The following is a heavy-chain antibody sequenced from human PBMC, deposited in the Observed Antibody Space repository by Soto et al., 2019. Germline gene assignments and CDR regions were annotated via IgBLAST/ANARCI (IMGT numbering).Heavy chain of an antibody. CDR3: ATAGTGTFTY. CDR2: ISSDGSST. J-gene: IGHJ4*02. Sequence: EVQLVESGGGLVQPGGSLRLSCAASGFNFSGSWMHWVRQAPGKGLVWVSRISSDGSSTTYADSVKGRFTISRDNAKNMLYLQMNSLRAEDTAVYYCATAGTGTFTYWGQGTLATVSS. CDR1: GFNFSGSW. V-gene: IGHV3-74*03. D-gene: IGHD1-1*01.